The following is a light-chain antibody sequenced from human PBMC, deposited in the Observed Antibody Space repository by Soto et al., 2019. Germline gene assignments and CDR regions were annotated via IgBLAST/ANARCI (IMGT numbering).Light chain of an antibody. J-gene: IGLJ2*01. CDR2: DVN. V-gene: IGLV2-14*03. CDR1: SRDVGGYSY. Sequence: QSALTQPAPVSGSPGQSITISCTGTSRDVGGYSYVSWYQQHPGKAPKLMIYDVNNRPSGVSDRFSGSKSGNTASLTISGLQAEDESDYYCSSFTSYSTLVFGGGTKVTVL. CDR3: SSFTSYSTLV.